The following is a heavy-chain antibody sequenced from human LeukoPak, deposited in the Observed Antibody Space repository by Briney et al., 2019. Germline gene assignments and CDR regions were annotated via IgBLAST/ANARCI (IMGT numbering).Heavy chain of an antibody. V-gene: IGHV3-23*01. D-gene: IGHD2-2*01. CDR1: GVTLSTYA. CDR3: AKYLRDSGTSRVTLYH. Sequence: GGSLRLSCAASGVTLSTYAMSWARQAPGKGLEWVSGMGSSGAIYTKYAYSLRGRFTISRDNSKHTLYLHMNSLRAEDTAVYYCAKYLRDSGTSRVTLYHWGQGTLVTVSS. J-gene: IGHJ4*02. CDR2: MGSSGAIYT.